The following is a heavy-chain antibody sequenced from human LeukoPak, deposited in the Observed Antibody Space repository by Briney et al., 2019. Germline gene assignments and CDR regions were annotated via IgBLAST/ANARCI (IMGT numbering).Heavy chain of an antibody. D-gene: IGHD5-24*01. CDR1: GFTFSSYG. CDR2: ISYDGSNK. Sequence: GGSLRLSCAASGFTFSSYGMHWVRQAPGKGLEWVAVISYDGSNKYYADSVKGRFTISRDNSKNTLYLQMNSLRAEDTAVYYCAKAGGRDGYNHFDYWGQGTLVTVSS. J-gene: IGHJ4*02. CDR3: AKAGGRDGYNHFDY. V-gene: IGHV3-30*18.